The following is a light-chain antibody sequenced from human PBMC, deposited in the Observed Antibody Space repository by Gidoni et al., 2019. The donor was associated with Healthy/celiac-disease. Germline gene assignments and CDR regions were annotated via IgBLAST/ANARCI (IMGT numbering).Light chain of an antibody. V-gene: IGLV2-14*01. J-gene: IGLJ1*01. CDR2: DVS. CDR1: SSDVGGYNY. Sequence: QSALTQPASVSGSPGQSITISCTGTSSDVGGYNYVYWYQQHPGKAPKLMIYDVSNRPSGVSNRFSGSKSGNTASLTISGLQAEDEADYYCSSYTSSSTLPYVFGTGTKVTVL. CDR3: SSYTSSSTLPYV.